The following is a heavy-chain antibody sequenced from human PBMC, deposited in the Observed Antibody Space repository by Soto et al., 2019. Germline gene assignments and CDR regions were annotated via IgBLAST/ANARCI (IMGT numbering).Heavy chain of an antibody. Sequence: SETLSLTCAVYGGSFSGYYWSWIRQPPGKGLEWIGEINHSGSTNYNPSLKSRVTISVDTSKNQFSLKLSSVTAADTAVYYCARGPRYYYYMDVWGKGTTVTVSS. V-gene: IGHV4-34*01. J-gene: IGHJ6*03. CDR2: INHSGST. CDR1: GGSFSGYY. CDR3: ARGPRYYYYMDV.